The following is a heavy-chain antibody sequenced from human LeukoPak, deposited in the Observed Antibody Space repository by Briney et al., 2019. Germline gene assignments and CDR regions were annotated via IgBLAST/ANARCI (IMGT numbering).Heavy chain of an antibody. V-gene: IGHV3-23*01. J-gene: IGHJ4*02. CDR2: ISGSGGST. CDR3: AKDVMRCSGGCI. CDR1: GFTFSSYA. Sequence: GGSLRLSCAASGFTFSSYAMSWVRQAPGKGLEWVSAISGSGGSTYYADSVKGRFTISRDNSRNTLSLQMNSLRAEDTAIYYCAKDVMRCSGGCIWGQGTLVTVSS. D-gene: IGHD2-15*01.